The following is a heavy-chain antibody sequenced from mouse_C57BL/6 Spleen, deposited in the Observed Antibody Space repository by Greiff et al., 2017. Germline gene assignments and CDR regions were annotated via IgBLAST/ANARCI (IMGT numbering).Heavy chain of an antibody. Sequence: VQLQQSGAELVRPGTSVKVSCKASGYAFTNYLIEWVKQRPGQGLEWIGVINPGSGGTNHKEKFKGKATLTADKSSSTAYMQLSSLTSEDSAVYFCARTAYYSKGYYFDYWGQGTTLTVSS. CDR1: GYAFTNYL. V-gene: IGHV1-54*01. J-gene: IGHJ2*01. CDR2: INPGSGGT. D-gene: IGHD2-5*01. CDR3: ARTAYYSKGYYFDY.